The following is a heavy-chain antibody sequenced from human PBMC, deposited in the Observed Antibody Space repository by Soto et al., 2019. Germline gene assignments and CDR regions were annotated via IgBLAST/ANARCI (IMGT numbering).Heavy chain of an antibody. D-gene: IGHD2-15*01. CDR3: TRWDGRCSGGSCFFDS. V-gene: IGHV3-48*03. CDR1: GFTFSSYE. J-gene: IGHJ4*02. CDR2: ISSSGSTI. Sequence: SLRLSCAASGFTFSSYEMNWVRQASGKGLEGVSYISSSGSTIYYAYSVEGRFTISRDSAENSLSLQMNSLRADDTAVYYCTRWDGRCSGGSCFFDSWGQGTLVTVSS.